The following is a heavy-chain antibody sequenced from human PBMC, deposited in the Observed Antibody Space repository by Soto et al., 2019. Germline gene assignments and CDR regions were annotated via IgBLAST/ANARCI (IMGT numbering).Heavy chain of an antibody. CDR3: ARMQYGSGEYDY. CDR2: IFSNDEK. J-gene: IGHJ4*02. V-gene: IGHV2-26*01. CDR1: GFSLSNARMG. Sequence: QVPLKESGPVLVKPTETLTMTCTVSGFSLSNARMGVSWIRQPPGKALEWLAHIFSNDEKSYSTSLKSRVTISKDTSKSQVVLTMTNMDPVDTATYYCARMQYGSGEYDYWGQGTLVTVSS. D-gene: IGHD3-10*01.